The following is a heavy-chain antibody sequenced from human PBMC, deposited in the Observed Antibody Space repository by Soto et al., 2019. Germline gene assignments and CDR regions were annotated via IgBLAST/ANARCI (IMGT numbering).Heavy chain of an antibody. Sequence: PGGSLRLSCAASGFTFSSYGMHWVRQAPGKGLEWVAVIWYDGSNKYYADSVKGRFTISRDNSKNTLHLQINSLRAEDTAVYYCARSGAGMDVWGQGTSVTVSS. V-gene: IGHV3-33*01. CDR3: ARSGAGMDV. CDR2: IWYDGSNK. CDR1: GFTFSSYG. D-gene: IGHD1-26*01. J-gene: IGHJ6*02.